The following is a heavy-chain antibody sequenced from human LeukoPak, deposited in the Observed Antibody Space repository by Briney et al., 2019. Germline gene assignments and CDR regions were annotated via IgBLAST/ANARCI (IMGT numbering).Heavy chain of an antibody. CDR3: AKDLDV. CDR1: GFTFSNNA. Sequence: GGSLRLSCVASGFTFSNNAVTWVRQAPGKGLEWVSTISGSDATTYYADSVEGRFTISRDNSKNTLYLQMNSLRAEDTAVYYCAKDLDVWGKGTTVTVSS. CDR2: ISGSDATT. J-gene: IGHJ6*04. V-gene: IGHV3-23*01.